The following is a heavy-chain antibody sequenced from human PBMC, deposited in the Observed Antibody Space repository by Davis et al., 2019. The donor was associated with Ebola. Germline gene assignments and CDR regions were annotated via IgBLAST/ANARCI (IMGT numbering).Heavy chain of an antibody. V-gene: IGHV4-30-4*01. CDR1: GGSISSGDYY. CDR2: IYYSGST. Sequence: PSETLSLTCTVSGGSISSGDYYWSWIRQPPGKGLEWIGYIYYSGSTYYNPSLKSRVTISVDTSKNQFSLKLSSVTAADTAVYYCARAGECSSTSCYEYFDYWGQGTLVTVSS. D-gene: IGHD2-2*01. CDR3: ARAGECSSTSCYEYFDY. J-gene: IGHJ4*02.